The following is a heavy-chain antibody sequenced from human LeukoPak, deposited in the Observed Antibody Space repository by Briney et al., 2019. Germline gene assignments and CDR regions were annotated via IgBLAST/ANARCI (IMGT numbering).Heavy chain of an antibody. CDR3: ARDAAPPYYDFWSGYYTSYYFDY. V-gene: IGHV3-23*01. Sequence: GGSLRLSCAASGFTFSSYAMSWVRQAPGKGLEWVSAISGSGGSTYYADSVKGRFTISRDNSKNTLYLQMNSLRAEDTAVYYCARDAAPPYYDFWSGYYTSYYFDYWGQGTLVTVSS. CDR1: GFTFSSYA. J-gene: IGHJ4*02. D-gene: IGHD3-3*01. CDR2: ISGSGGST.